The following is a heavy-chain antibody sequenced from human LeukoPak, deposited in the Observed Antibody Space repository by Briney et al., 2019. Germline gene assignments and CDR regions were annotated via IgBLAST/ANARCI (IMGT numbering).Heavy chain of an antibody. CDR1: GFTFTSSA. Sequence: GTSAKVSCKASGFTFTSSAVQWVRQVRGQRPEWIGWIAVDTGNTKYAQEFQERVTITRDMSTNTAYMELSSLRSEDTAVYYCAADRDTSGWFEGFFFDHWGQGTLVTVSS. CDR3: AADRDTSGWFEGFFFDH. J-gene: IGHJ4*02. CDR2: IAVDTGNT. D-gene: IGHD6-19*01. V-gene: IGHV1-58*01.